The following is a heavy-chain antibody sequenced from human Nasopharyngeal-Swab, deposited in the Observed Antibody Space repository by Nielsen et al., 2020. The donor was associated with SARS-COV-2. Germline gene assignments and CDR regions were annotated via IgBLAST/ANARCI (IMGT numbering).Heavy chain of an antibody. CDR3: ARDPMTTVT. CDR2: ISSNGGST. V-gene: IGHV3-64*04. D-gene: IGHD4-17*01. J-gene: IGHJ4*02. Sequence: WIRQPPGKGLEYVSAISSNGGSTYYADSVKGRFTISRDNSKNTLYLQMNSLRAEDTAVYYCARDPMTTVTWGQGTLVTVSS.